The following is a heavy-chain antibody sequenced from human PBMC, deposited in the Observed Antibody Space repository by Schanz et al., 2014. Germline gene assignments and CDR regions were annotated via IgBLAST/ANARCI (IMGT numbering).Heavy chain of an antibody. Sequence: QLHLQESGPGLVKPSQTLSLTCTVSGGSISSYYWSWIRQPPGKGLEWIGFIYYRGNTNYNPSLTSRVTMSVDTSKNQFSLKLSAVTAADTAVYYCARRIWDGDYYYFDYWGQGTLVTVSS. CDR2: IYYRGNT. V-gene: IGHV4-59*08. D-gene: IGHD4-17*01. CDR1: GGSISSYY. J-gene: IGHJ4*02. CDR3: ARRIWDGDYYYFDY.